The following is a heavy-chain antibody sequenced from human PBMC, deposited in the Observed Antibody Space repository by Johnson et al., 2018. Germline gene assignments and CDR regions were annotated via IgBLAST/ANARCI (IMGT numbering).Heavy chain of an antibody. Sequence: VQLQESGGGLVQPGGSLRLSCAASGFIFRDFFMHWVRQVPGKGLMWVSHVDHEGTGTKYADSVKGRFTISRDNAKNTVYRQMNSLRAEDTALYFCAKPNRATVYYYYMDVWGKGTPVTVAS. V-gene: IGHV3-74*03. J-gene: IGHJ6*03. CDR1: GFIFRDFF. CDR2: VDHEGTGT. D-gene: IGHD3-10*01. CDR3: AKPNRATVYYYYMDV.